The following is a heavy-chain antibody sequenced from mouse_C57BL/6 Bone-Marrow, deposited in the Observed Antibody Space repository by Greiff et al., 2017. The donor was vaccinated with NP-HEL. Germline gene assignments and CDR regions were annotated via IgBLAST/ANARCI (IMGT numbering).Heavy chain of an antibody. V-gene: IGHV7-3*01. CDR2: IRNKANGYTT. J-gene: IGHJ2*01. CDR1: GFTFTDYY. CDR3: ARYRDYSNSFDY. Sequence: EVKLMESGGGLVQPGGSLSLSCAASGFTFTDYYMSWVRQPPGKALEWLGFIRNKANGYTTEYSASVKGRFTISRDNSQSILYLQMNALRAEDSATYYCARYRDYSNSFDYWGQGTTLTVSS. D-gene: IGHD2-5*01.